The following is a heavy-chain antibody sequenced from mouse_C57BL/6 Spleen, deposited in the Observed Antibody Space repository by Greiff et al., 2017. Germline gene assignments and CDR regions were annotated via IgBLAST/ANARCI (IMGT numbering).Heavy chain of an antibody. CDR3: ARWGLRQRAFAY. Sequence: VKLQESGAELVRPGSSVKLSCKASGYTFTSYWMDWVKQRPGQGLEWIGNIYPSDSETHYNQKFKDKATLTVDKSSSTAYMQLSSLTSEDSAVYYCARWGLRQRAFAYWGQGTLVTVSA. CDR1: GYTFTSYW. V-gene: IGHV1-61*01. D-gene: IGHD2-4*01. J-gene: IGHJ3*01. CDR2: IYPSDSET.